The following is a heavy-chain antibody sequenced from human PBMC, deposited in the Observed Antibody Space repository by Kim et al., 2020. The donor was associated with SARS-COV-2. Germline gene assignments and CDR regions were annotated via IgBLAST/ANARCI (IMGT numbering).Heavy chain of an antibody. J-gene: IGHJ4*02. Sequence: SETLSLTCSVSGDSISDKEWSWIRQPAGKGLEWIGRITYVGGTAYNPSLQSRVTMSVDMSKTQFFLRLSFVTAADTAVYYCVKQAFSVPAVWGQGILVTVSS. CDR2: ITYVGGT. D-gene: IGHD6-19*01. CDR1: GDSISDKE. CDR3: VKQAFSVPAV. V-gene: IGHV4-4*07.